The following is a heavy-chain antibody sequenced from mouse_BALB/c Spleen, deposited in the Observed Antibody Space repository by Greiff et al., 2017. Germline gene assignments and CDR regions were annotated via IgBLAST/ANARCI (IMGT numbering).Heavy chain of an antibody. J-gene: IGHJ2*01. CDR2: ISYSGST. D-gene: IGHD4-1*01. CDR1: GYSITSDDA. Sequence: EVKLQESGPGLVKPAQSLSLTCTVTGYSITSDDAWNWIRQFPGNKLEWMGYISYSGSTSYNPSLKSRISITRDTSKNQFFLQLNSVTTEDTATYYCARTGVYYFDYWGQGTTLTVSS. V-gene: IGHV3-2*02. CDR3: ARTGVYYFDY.